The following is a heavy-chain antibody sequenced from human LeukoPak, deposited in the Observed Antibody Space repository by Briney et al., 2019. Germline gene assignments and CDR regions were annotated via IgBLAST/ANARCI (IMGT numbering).Heavy chain of an antibody. D-gene: IGHD1-26*01. CDR1: GGSFSGYY. CDR2: INHSGST. Sequence: SETLSLTCAVYGGSFSGYYWSWIRQPPGKGLEWIGEINHSGSTNYNPSLKSRVTISVDRSKNQFSLKLTSVTAADTAVYYCARDGATGGWFDPWGQGTLVTVSS. J-gene: IGHJ5*02. V-gene: IGHV4-34*01. CDR3: ARDGATGGWFDP.